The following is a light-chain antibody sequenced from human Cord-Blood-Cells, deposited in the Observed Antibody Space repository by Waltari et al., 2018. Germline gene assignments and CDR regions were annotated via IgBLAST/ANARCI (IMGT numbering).Light chain of an antibody. V-gene: IGLV2-23*01. Sequence: QSALTQPASVSGSPGQSITISCTGTSSDVGSYNLVSWYQQHPGKAPKLMIYEGSKRASGVSNRCSGSKSGNTASLTISGLQAKDEADYYCCSYAGSSTLVFGGGTKLTVL. CDR3: CSYAGSSTLV. CDR2: EGS. J-gene: IGLJ3*02. CDR1: SSDVGSYNL.